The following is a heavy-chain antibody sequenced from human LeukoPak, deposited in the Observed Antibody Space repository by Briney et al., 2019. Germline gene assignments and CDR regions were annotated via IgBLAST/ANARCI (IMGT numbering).Heavy chain of an antibody. J-gene: IGHJ3*02. Sequence: ASVKVSCKASGYTFTSYGISWVRQAPGQGLEWMGWISAYNGNTNYAQKLQGRVTMTTDTSTSTAYMELRSLRSDDTAVYYCASAGYSSSWYRSDAFDIWGQGTMVTVSS. V-gene: IGHV1-18*01. CDR2: ISAYNGNT. CDR1: GYTFTSYG. CDR3: ASAGYSSSWYRSDAFDI. D-gene: IGHD6-13*01.